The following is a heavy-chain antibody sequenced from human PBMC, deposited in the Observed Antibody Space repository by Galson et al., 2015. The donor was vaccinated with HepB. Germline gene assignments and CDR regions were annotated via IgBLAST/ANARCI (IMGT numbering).Heavy chain of an antibody. J-gene: IGHJ3*02. D-gene: IGHD1-14*01. V-gene: IGHV4-59*01. CDR3: ARPLTPDGSVAFHI. CDR1: GGSISRYY. CDR2: IYYSGTT. Sequence: TLSLTCTVSGGSISRYYWSWIRQPPGKGLEWIGFIYYSGTTYYNPSLKSRVTMSVDTSKNHLSLRLSSVTAAGTAVYYCARPLTPDGSVAFHIWGPGTMVTVSS.